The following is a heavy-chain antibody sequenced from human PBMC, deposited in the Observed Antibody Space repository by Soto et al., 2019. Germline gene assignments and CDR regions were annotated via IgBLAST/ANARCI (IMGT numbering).Heavy chain of an antibody. D-gene: IGHD2-2*01. J-gene: IGHJ4*02. CDR3: ARDPRSSSYFDY. CDR1: GFTFSNYW. V-gene: IGHV3-74*01. CDR2: ISSDGSII. Sequence: GGSLRLSXAASGFTFSNYWIHWVRQAPGKGLVWVSRISSDGSIINDADSVKDRFTISRDDAKNTLYLQMNSLRAEDTAVYYCARDPRSSSYFDYWGQGTLVTVSS.